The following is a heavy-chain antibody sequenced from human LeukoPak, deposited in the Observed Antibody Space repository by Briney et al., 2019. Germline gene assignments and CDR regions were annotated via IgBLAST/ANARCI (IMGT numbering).Heavy chain of an antibody. D-gene: IGHD6-13*01. Sequence: SETLSLTCTVPGGSISSSSYYWGWIRQPPGKGLEWIGSIYSSGSTYYNSSLKSRVTMSVDTSKNQFSLKLSSVTAADTAVYYCARSTGIAAAGTSPVWAFDIWGQGTMVTVSS. CDR1: GGSISSSSYY. J-gene: IGHJ3*02. V-gene: IGHV4-39*07. CDR2: IYSSGST. CDR3: ARSTGIAAAGTSPVWAFDI.